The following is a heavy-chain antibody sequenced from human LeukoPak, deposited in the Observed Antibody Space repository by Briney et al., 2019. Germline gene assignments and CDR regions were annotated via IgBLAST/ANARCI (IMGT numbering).Heavy chain of an antibody. CDR2: INHSGST. D-gene: IGHD3-16*02. CDR1: GGSFSGYY. J-gene: IGHJ6*03. V-gene: IGHV4-34*01. CDR3: ARRTPGLYFGAFYYYMDV. Sequence: SETLSLTCRVYGGSFSGYYWSWIRQSPGRRLEWLGEINHSGSTNYHPSLRSRLTISVDKSNNKFSLNMTSVTAADTAVYFCARRTPGLYFGAFYYYMDVWGKGATVTISS.